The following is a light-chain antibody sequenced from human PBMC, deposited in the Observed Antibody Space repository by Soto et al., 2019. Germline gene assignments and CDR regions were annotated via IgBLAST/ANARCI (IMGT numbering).Light chain of an antibody. V-gene: IGKV3D-15*01. CDR1: QSISDT. Sequence: MTQSPATLSVSPGVRATLCCRASQSISDTLAWYQQKPGQAPRLLIYDASNRATGIPARFSGSGSGTDFTLTISSLQPEDFATYYCLQHNNYPWTFGQGTKV. CDR3: LQHNNYPWT. J-gene: IGKJ1*01. CDR2: DAS.